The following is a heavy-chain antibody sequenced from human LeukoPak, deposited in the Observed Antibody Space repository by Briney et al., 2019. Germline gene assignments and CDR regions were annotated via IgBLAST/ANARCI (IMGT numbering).Heavy chain of an antibody. D-gene: IGHD3-16*01. CDR3: AKEGLTPGGSDY. CDR2: IKQDGSEK. CDR1: GFTFNNGP. Sequence: GGSLRLSCAASGFTFNNGPMSWVRQAPGKGLEWVANIKQDGSEKYYVDSVKGRFTISRDNAKNSLYLQMNSLRAEDTAVYYCAKEGLTPGGSDYWGQGTLVTVSS. J-gene: IGHJ4*02. V-gene: IGHV3-7*03.